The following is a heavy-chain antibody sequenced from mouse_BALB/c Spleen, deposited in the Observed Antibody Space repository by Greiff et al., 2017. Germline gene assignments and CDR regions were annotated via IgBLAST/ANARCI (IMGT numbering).Heavy chain of an antibody. CDR2: IDPANGNT. CDR3: ARSYYDYDFAY. CDR1: GFNIKDTY. V-gene: IGHV14-3*02. D-gene: IGHD2-4*01. J-gene: IGHJ3*01. Sequence: VQLKESGAELVKPGASVKLSCTASGFNIKDTYMHWVKQRPEQGLEWIGRIDPANGNTKYDPKFQGKATITADTSSNTAYLQLSSLTSEDTAVYYCARSYYDYDFAYWGQGTLVTVSA.